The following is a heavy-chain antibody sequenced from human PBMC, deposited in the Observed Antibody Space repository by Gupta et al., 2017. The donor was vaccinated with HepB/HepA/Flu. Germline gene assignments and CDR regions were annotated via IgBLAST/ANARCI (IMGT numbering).Heavy chain of an antibody. V-gene: IGHV1-3*01. D-gene: IGHD1-26*01. CDR3: ATDHGQGSYFNGLDYYYYGMDV. Sequence: QVQLVQSGAEVKKPGASVKVSCKASGYTFTSYAMHWVRQAPGQRLEWMGWINAGNGNTKYSQKFQGRVTITRDTSASTAYMELSSLRSEDTAVYYCATDHGQGSYFNGLDYYYYGMDVWGQGTTDTVSS. J-gene: IGHJ6*02. CDR1: GYTFTSYA. CDR2: INAGNGNT.